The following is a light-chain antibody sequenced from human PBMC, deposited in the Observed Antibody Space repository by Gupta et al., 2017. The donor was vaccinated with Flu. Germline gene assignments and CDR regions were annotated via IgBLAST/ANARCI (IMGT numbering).Light chain of an antibody. CDR1: QSVSSNY. CDR2: GAS. J-gene: IGKJ4*01. V-gene: IGKV3-20*01. Sequence: PGERATLSCRASQSVSSNYLAWYQQKPGQAPRLLIYGASRRATGVPDRFSGSGSGTDFTLTISRLEPEDFAVYYCQQYGGSITFGGGTKVEI. CDR3: QQYGGSIT.